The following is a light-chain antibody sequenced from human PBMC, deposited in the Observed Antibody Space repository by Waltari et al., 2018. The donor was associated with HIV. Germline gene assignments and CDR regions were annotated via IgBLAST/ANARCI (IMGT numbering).Light chain of an antibody. V-gene: IGLV2-14*03. CDR2: DVS. CDR3: SSYTSSRTVV. J-gene: IGLJ2*01. CDR1: SSDVGRYNY. Sequence: QSALTQPASVSGSPGQSNTLSCTGASSDVGRYNYVSWYQHHPGKAPKLIIYDVSNRPSGVSNRFSGSKSGTTASLTISGLQAEDEADYYCSSYTSSRTVVFGGGTKLTVL.